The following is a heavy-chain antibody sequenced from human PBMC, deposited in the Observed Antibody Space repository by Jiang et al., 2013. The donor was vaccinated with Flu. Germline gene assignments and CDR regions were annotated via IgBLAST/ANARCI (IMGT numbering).Heavy chain of an antibody. CDR3: ARQGHGGYVLGY. J-gene: IGHJ4*02. Sequence: GIIYPGDSDTRYSPSFQGQVTISADKSISTAYLQWSSLKASDTAMYYCARQGHGGYVLGYWGQGTLVTVSS. CDR2: IYPGDSDT. D-gene: IGHD5-12*01. V-gene: IGHV5-51*01.